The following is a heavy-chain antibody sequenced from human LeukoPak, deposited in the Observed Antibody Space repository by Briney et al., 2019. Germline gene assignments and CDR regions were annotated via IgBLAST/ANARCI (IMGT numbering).Heavy chain of an antibody. CDR2: IRSEAKSYAT. V-gene: IGHV3-73*01. Sequence: PGGSLRLSCAASGFTFSGSAMHWVRQASGKGLEWVGQIRSEAKSYATAYAASVKGRFTISRDDSKNTAYLQMNSLRAEDTAVYYCAGLPAYYYDTSGFYFDYWGQGTLVTVSS. CDR1: GFTFSGSA. D-gene: IGHD3-22*01. CDR3: AGLPAYYYDTSGFYFDY. J-gene: IGHJ4*02.